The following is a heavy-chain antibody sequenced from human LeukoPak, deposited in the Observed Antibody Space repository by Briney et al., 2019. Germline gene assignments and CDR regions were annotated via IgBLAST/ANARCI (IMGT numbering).Heavy chain of an antibody. CDR1: GGTFSSYA. V-gene: IGHV1-69*13. CDR3: AREIVGATTLDH. D-gene: IGHD1-26*01. J-gene: IGHJ4*02. Sequence: SVKVSCKASGGTFSSYAISWVRQAPGQGLEWMGGIIPIFGTANYAQKFQGRVTITADESTSTAYMELSSLRSEDTAVYYCAREIVGATTLDHWGQGTLVTVSS. CDR2: IIPIFGTA.